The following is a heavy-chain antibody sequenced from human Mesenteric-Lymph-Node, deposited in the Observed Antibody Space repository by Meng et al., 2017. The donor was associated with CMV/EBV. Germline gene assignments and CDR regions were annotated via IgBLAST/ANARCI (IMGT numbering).Heavy chain of an antibody. CDR3: RGYSESFPFDC. D-gene: IGHD4-11*01. Sequence: GESLKISCAASGFTFSSYAMNWVRQTPGKGLEWVSTISGSGGSTFYADSVQGRFTVTSDNFKNTLYLHMESLRAEDTAVYYYRGYSESFPFDCWGQGALVTVSS. V-gene: IGHV3-23*01. CDR2: ISGSGGST. J-gene: IGHJ4*02. CDR1: GFTFSSYA.